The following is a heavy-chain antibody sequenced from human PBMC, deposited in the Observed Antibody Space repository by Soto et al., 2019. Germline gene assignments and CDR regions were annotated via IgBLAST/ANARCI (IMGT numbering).Heavy chain of an antibody. V-gene: IGHV3-20*01. CDR2: INWNGGST. CDR1: GFTFDDYG. Sequence: GGSLRLSCAASGFTFDDYGMSWVRQAPGKGLEWVSGINWNGGSTGYADSVKGRFTISRDNAKNSLYLQMNSLRAEDTALYHCARASVQAPDYGDYVNAFDIWGQGTMVTVSS. J-gene: IGHJ3*02. CDR3: ARASVQAPDYGDYVNAFDI. D-gene: IGHD4-17*01.